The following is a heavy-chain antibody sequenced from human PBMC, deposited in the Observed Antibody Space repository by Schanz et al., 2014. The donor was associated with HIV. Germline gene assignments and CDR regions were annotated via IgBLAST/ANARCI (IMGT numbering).Heavy chain of an antibody. D-gene: IGHD6-13*01. V-gene: IGHV3-15*01. CDR2: IKSKTDGGTT. CDR1: GFTFSNAW. Sequence: VRLVESGGGLIQPGGSLRLSCAASGFTFSNAWMSWVRQAPGKGLEWVGRIKSKTDGGTTDYAAPVKGRFTISRDDSKNTLYLQMNSLKTEDTAVYYCTTVKGYSSSWTTYYYYGMDVWGQGTTVTVSS. CDR3: TTVKGYSSSWTTYYYYGMDV. J-gene: IGHJ6*02.